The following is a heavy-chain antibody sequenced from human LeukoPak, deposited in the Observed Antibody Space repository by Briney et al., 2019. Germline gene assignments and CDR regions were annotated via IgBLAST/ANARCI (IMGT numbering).Heavy chain of an antibody. J-gene: IGHJ4*02. Sequence: GGSLRLSCAASGFTFSRNWMIWVRQAPGKRLEWVANINQDGSEKYYVDSVKGRFTISRDNSKNTLYLQMNSLRAEDTAVYYCARDRGYCSGGSCYYFDYWGQGTLVTVSS. CDR1: GFTFSRNW. D-gene: IGHD2-15*01. CDR2: INQDGSEK. CDR3: ARDRGYCSGGSCYYFDY. V-gene: IGHV3-7*01.